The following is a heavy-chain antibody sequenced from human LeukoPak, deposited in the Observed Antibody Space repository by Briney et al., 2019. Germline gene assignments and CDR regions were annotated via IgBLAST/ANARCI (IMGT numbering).Heavy chain of an antibody. Sequence: SVKVSCKASGGTFSSYAISWVRQAPGQGLEWMGRIIPILGIANYAQKFQGRVTITADKSTSTAYMELSSLRSEDTAVYYCASGSFGGDLLGFDPWGQGTLVTVSS. V-gene: IGHV1-69*04. CDR2: IIPILGIA. J-gene: IGHJ5*02. CDR1: GGTFSSYA. CDR3: ASGSFGGDLLGFDP. D-gene: IGHD2-21*02.